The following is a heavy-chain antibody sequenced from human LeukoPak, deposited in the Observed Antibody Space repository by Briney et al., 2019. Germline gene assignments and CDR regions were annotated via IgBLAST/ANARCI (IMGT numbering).Heavy chain of an antibody. J-gene: IGHJ6*03. D-gene: IGHD3-3*01. CDR2: ICSSGSTI. V-gene: IGHV3-11*01. Sequence: GGSLRLSCAASGFTFSDYYMSWVRQAPGKGLEWVSYICSSGSTIYSADTVKGRFTTSTDNTKNTHYLIKRSLRAEKTAVYYTGCVKGRFAISMDSPKNSLYLQMNSLIDEHTAVYYCVAGELRFWEWLLFPRDSYYDMDVWGKGTTVTVSS. CDR3: GCVKGRFAISMDSPKNSLYLQMNSLIDEHTAVYYCVAGELRFWEWLLFPRDSYYDMDV. CDR1: GFTFSDYY.